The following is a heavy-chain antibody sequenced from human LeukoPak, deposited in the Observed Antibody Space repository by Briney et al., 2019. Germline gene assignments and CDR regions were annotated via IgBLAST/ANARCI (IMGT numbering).Heavy chain of an antibody. CDR1: GGSISSGSYY. CDR2: IYTSGST. Sequence: SETLSVTCTVPGGSISSGSYYWSCIRQPAGKGLEWIGRIYTSGSTTYNPSLRSRVTISVDTSKNQFSMKLSSVTAADTAVYYCAAAGGASYYYYGMDVWGQGTTVTVSS. J-gene: IGHJ6*02. V-gene: IGHV4-61*02. CDR3: AAAGGASYYYYGMDV. D-gene: IGHD6-13*01.